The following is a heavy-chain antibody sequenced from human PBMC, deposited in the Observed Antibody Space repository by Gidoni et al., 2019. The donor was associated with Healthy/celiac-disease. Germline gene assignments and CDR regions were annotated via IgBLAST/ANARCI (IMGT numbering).Heavy chain of an antibody. CDR1: GGTFSSYA. Sequence: QVQLVQSGAEVKKPGSSVKVSCKASGGTFSSYAISWVRQAPGQGLEWMGGIIPIFGTANYAQKFQGRVTITADESTSTAYMELSSLRSEDTAVYYCARGYCSGGSCPPGFLDVWGQGTTVTVSS. D-gene: IGHD2-15*01. CDR3: ARGYCSGGSCPPGFLDV. J-gene: IGHJ6*02. CDR2: IIPIFGTA. V-gene: IGHV1-69*01.